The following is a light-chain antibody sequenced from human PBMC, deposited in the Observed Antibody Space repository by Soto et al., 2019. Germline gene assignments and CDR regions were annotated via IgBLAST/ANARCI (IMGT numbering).Light chain of an antibody. CDR2: RTN. CDR3: VLYMGSGIWV. V-gene: IGLV8-61*01. Sequence: QTVVTQEPSFSVSPGRTVTLTCGLSSGSVXTSYYPSWYQQTPGQAPRTLIYRTNTRSSGVPDRFSGSILGNKAALTITGAQADDESDYYCVLYMGSGIWVFGGGTKLDRP. CDR1: SGSVXTSYY. J-gene: IGLJ3*02.